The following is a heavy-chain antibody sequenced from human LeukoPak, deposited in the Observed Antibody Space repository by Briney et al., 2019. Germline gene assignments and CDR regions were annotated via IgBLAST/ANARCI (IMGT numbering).Heavy chain of an antibody. V-gene: IGHV3-33*01. CDR1: GFTFSSYX. CDR3: ARDTSSPT. Sequence: GGSLRLSCAASGFTFSSYXMXWVRQAPGKGLEWVASIWYDGSNKYYADSVKGRFTXSRDNSKNTLYLQMNSLRAEDTAVYYCARDTSSPTWGQGAMVTVSS. D-gene: IGHD6-13*01. CDR2: IWYDGSNK. J-gene: IGHJ3*01.